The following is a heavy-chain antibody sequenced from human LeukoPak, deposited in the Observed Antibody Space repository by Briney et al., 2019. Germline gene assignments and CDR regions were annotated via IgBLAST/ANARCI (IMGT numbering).Heavy chain of an antibody. D-gene: IGHD2-21*02. J-gene: IGHJ4*02. CDR1: GYSISSGYY. Sequence: PSETLSLTCTVSGYSISSGYYWGWIRQPPGKGLEWIGSIYHSGSTYYNPSLKSRVTISVDTSKNQFSLKLSSVTAADTAVYYCARLCGGDCWLSQWGQGTLVTVSS. CDR2: IYHSGST. V-gene: IGHV4-38-2*02. CDR3: ARLCGGDCWLSQ.